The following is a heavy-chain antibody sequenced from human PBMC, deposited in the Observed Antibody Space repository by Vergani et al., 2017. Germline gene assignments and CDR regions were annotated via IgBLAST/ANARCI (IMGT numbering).Heavy chain of an antibody. CDR2: IRYDGSNK. D-gene: IGHD6-19*01. V-gene: IGHV3-30*02. CDR3: AKDVPSSGWYLRKDYYYYGMDV. Sequence: QVQLVESGGGVVQPGGSLRLSCAASGFTFSSYGMHWVRPAPGKGLEWVAFIRYDGSNKYYADSVKGRFTISRDNSKNTLYLQMNSLRAEDTAVYDCAKDVPSSGWYLRKDYYYYGMDVWGQGTTVTVSS. J-gene: IGHJ6*02. CDR1: GFTFSSYG.